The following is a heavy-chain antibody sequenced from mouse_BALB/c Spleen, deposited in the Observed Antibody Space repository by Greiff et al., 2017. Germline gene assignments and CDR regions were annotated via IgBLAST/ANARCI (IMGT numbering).Heavy chain of an antibody. J-gene: IGHJ2*01. Sequence: VQLVESGAELARPGASVKMSCKASGYTFTSYTMHWVKQRPGQGLEWIGYINPSSGYTNYNQKFKDKATLTADKSSSTAYMQLSSLTSEDSAVYYCLLWSRGGYYFDDWGQGTTLTVSS. CDR1: GYTFTSYT. V-gene: IGHV1-4*01. CDR2: INPSSGYT. D-gene: IGHD2-9*01. CDR3: LLWSRGGYYFDD.